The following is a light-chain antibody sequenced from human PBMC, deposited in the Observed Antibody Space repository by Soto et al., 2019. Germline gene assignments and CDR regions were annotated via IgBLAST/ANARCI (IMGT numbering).Light chain of an antibody. J-gene: IGKJ1*01. Sequence: DIQMTQSPSTLSASIGDRVTITCRASQTINNWLAWYQQKPGKAPNLLIYHASNFETGVPSRFSGSAFGTDFTLTISSLQPDDFATYYCQHYNSYPWTFAQGTKVEIK. V-gene: IGKV1-5*01. CDR3: QHYNSYPWT. CDR2: HAS. CDR1: QTINNW.